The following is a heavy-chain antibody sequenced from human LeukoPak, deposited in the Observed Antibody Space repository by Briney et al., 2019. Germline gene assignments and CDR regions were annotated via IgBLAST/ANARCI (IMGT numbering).Heavy chain of an antibody. V-gene: IGHV4-59*12. Sequence: SETLSLTCTVSGGSISSYYWSWIRQPPGKGLEWIGYIYYSGSTNYNPSLKSRVTISVDTSKNQFSLKLSSVTAADTAVYYCARGPRGATVTTPRGGYYYGMDVWGQGTTVTVSS. D-gene: IGHD4-11*01. J-gene: IGHJ6*02. CDR3: ARGPRGATVTTPRGGYYYGMDV. CDR1: GGSISSYY. CDR2: IYYSGST.